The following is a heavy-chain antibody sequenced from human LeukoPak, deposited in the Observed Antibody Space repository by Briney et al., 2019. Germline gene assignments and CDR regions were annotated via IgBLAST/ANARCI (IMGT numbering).Heavy chain of an antibody. CDR3: TKDRDDSSGYWPLGDI. Sequence: GGSLRLSCAASGFTFSGYAMSWVRQAPGKGLGWVSAISGSGGSTYYADSVKGRFTISRDNSKNTLYLQMNSLRAEDTAVYYCTKDRDDSSGYWPLGDIWGQGTLVTVSS. V-gene: IGHV3-23*01. CDR1: GFTFSGYA. J-gene: IGHJ4*02. CDR2: ISGSGGST. D-gene: IGHD3-22*01.